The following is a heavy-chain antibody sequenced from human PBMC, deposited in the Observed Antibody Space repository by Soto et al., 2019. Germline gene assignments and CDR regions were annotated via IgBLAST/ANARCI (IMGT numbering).Heavy chain of an antibody. CDR2: IWYDGSNK. D-gene: IGHD6-13*01. Sequence: QVQLVESGGGVVQPGRSLRLSCAASGFTFSSYGMHWVRQAPGKGLEWVAVIWYDGSNKYYADSVKGRFTISRDNSKNTLYLQMNSLRAEDTAVYYCARKRSYSSSWSLDYWGQGTLVTXSS. V-gene: IGHV3-33*01. CDR3: ARKRSYSSSWSLDY. J-gene: IGHJ4*02. CDR1: GFTFSSYG.